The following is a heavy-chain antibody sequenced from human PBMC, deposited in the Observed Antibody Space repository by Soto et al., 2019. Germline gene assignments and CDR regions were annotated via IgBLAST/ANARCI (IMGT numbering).Heavy chain of an antibody. V-gene: IGHV4-34*01. CDR3: ARIRVVPAAMRGNYYYYGMDV. CDR2: INHSGST. Sequence: TETLSLTCDVYGGSFSGYSGSWISLTPGNGLEWIGEINHSGSTNYNPSLKSRVTISVDTSKNQFSLKLSSVTAADTAVYYCARIRVVPAAMRGNYYYYGMDVWGQGTTVTVS. CDR1: GGSFSGYS. J-gene: IGHJ6*02. D-gene: IGHD2-2*01.